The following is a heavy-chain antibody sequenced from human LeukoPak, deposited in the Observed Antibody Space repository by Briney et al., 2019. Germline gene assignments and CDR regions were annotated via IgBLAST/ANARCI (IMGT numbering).Heavy chain of an antibody. J-gene: IGHJ4*02. D-gene: IGHD3-10*01. CDR2: IKQDGSAQ. V-gene: IGHV3-7*01. CDR3: ARLQYSFLYGSGSYGVDY. CDR1: GFTFSIYW. Sequence: GGSLRLSCAASGFTFSIYWMDGVRQAPGEGREWVANIKQDGSAQYYVGSVEGRFTISRDNAKNSLYLQMNSLRAEDTAVYYCARLQYSFLYGSGSYGVDYWGQGTLVTVSS.